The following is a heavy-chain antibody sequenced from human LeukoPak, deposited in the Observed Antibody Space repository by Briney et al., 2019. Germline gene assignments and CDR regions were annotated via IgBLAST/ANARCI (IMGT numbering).Heavy chain of an antibody. CDR1: GGSISSYY. CDR3: ARSRVGATRWGYYYYYGMDV. CDR2: IYYSGST. J-gene: IGHJ6*02. D-gene: IGHD1-26*01. Sequence: PSETLSLTCTVSGGSISSYYWSWIRQPPGKGLEWIGYIYYSGSTNYNPSLKSRVTISVDTSKNQFSLKLSSVTAADTAVYYCARSRVGATRWGYYYYYGMDVWGQGTTVTVSS. V-gene: IGHV4-59*08.